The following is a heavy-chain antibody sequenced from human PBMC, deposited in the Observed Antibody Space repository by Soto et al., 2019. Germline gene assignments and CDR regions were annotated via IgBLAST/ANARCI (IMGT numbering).Heavy chain of an antibody. Sequence: LSLTCTVSGGSTSSDNYWSWIRQPPGKGLEWIGHIYYSGNTDYNPSLKSRLAISIDTSKNQFSLKLSSVTAADTAVYFCAREGGESSDGLYYFDSWGQGSLVTVSS. CDR2: IYYSGNT. V-gene: IGHV4-30-4*01. CDR1: GGSTSSDNY. CDR3: AREGGESSDGLYYFDS. J-gene: IGHJ4*02. D-gene: IGHD3-16*01.